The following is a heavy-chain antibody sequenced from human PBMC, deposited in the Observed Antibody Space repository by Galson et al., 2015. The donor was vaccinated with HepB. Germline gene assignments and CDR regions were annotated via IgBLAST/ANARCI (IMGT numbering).Heavy chain of an antibody. J-gene: IGHJ6*02. CDR1: GGSISSYY. V-gene: IGHV4-59*01. Sequence: TLSLTCTVSGGSISSYYWSWIRQPPGKGLEWIGYIYYSGSTNYNPSLKSRVTISVDTSKNQFSLKLSSVTATDTAVYYCARDYILRGSGPYYYGMDVWGQGTTVTVSS. CDR2: IYYSGST. CDR3: ARDYILRGSGPYYYGMDV. D-gene: IGHD3-3*02.